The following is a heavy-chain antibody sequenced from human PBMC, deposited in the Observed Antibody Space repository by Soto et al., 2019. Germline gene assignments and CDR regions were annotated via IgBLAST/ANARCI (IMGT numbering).Heavy chain of an antibody. CDR1: GFTFSSYG. Sequence: VQLVESGGGVVQPGRSLRLSCAASGFTFSSYGMHWVRQAPGKGLEWVAVISYDGSNKYYADSVKGRFTISRDNSKNTLYLQMNSLRAEDTAVYYCAKDQRYYYYMDVWGKGTTVTVSS. CDR2: ISYDGSNK. V-gene: IGHV3-30*18. CDR3: AKDQRYYYYMDV. J-gene: IGHJ6*03.